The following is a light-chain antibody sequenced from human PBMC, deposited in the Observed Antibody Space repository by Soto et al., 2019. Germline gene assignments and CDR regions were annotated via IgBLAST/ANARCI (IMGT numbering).Light chain of an antibody. CDR2: GAS. J-gene: IGKJ2*01. CDR3: QQYNNWNT. Sequence: EIVMTQSPATRSVSPGERATLSCRASQSVSSNLAWYQQKPGQAPRLLIYGASTRATGIPARFSGSGSGTAFTLTISSLQSEDFAVYYCQQYNNWNTFGQGTKLEIK. CDR1: QSVSSN. V-gene: IGKV3-15*01.